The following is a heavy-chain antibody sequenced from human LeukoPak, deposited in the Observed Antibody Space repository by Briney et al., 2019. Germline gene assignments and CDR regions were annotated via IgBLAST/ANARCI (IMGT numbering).Heavy chain of an antibody. CDR1: GFTFSSYG. CDR3: ARDGGERPFDY. J-gene: IGHJ4*02. CDR2: IWYDGSNK. V-gene: IGHV3-33*01. D-gene: IGHD1-1*01. Sequence: AGGSLRLSCAASGFTFSSYGMHWVRQAPGKGLEWVAVIWYDGSNKYYADSVKGRFTISRDNSKNTLYLQVNSLRAEDTAVYYCARDGGERPFDYWGQGTLVTVSS.